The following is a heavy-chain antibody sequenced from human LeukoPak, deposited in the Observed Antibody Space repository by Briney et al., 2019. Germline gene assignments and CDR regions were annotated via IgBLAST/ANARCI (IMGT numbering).Heavy chain of an antibody. V-gene: IGHV1-3*03. CDR3: ARGPPRIAANWFDP. Sequence: ASVKVSCKASGGTFSSYAISWVRQAPGQRLEWMGWINAGNGNTKYSQEFQGRVTITRDTSASTAYMELSSLRSEDMAVYYCARGPPRIAANWFDPWGQGTLVTVSS. CDR1: GGTFSSYA. J-gene: IGHJ5*02. D-gene: IGHD6-25*01. CDR2: INAGNGNT.